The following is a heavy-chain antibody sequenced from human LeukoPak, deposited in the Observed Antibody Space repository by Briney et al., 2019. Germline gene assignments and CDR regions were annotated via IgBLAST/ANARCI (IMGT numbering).Heavy chain of an antibody. V-gene: IGHV4-34*01. CDR2: INHSGST. CDR3: GRDTNWFDP. CDR1: GGSFRGYY. J-gene: IGHJ5*02. Sequence: SETLSLTCAVYGGSFRGYYWSWLRQPPGKGLEWIGEINHSGSTNYNPSLKSRVTISVDKSKDQFSLKLRPVTAADTAVFYCGRDTNWFDPWGQGTLVTVSS.